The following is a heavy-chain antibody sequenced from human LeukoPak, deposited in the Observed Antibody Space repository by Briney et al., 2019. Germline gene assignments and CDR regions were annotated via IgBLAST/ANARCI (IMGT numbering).Heavy chain of an antibody. J-gene: IGHJ6*03. Sequence: SETLSLTCTVSGYSISSGYYWGWIRQPPGKGLEWIGSIYHSGSTNYNPSLKSRVTISVDTSKNQFSLKLSSVTAADTAVYYCARHVASSSWYYYYYYMDVWGKGTTVTISS. D-gene: IGHD6-13*01. CDR2: IYHSGST. V-gene: IGHV4-38-2*02. CDR3: ARHVASSSWYYYYYYMDV. CDR1: GYSISSGYY.